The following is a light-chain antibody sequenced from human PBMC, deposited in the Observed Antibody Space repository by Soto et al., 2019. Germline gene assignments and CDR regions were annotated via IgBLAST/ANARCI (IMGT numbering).Light chain of an antibody. CDR3: EHYGSSPPFT. CDR2: GAS. CDR1: QTVSSSY. J-gene: IGKJ2*01. V-gene: IGKV3-20*01. Sequence: EVVLTQSPGTLSLSPGERATLSCRASQTVSSSYLAWYQQKPGQAPRLLIYGASSRATSIPDRFSGSGSGTDFTLTISRLEPDDFALFYCEHYGSSPPFTFGQWTKLEI.